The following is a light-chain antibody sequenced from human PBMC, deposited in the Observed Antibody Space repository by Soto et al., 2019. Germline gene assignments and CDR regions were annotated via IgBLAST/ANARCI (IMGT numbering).Light chain of an antibody. CDR2: GAS. Sequence: IVLTQSPGTLSLSPGERATLSCRASQSVSSSYLAWYQQKPGQTPRLLIYGASSRATGIPDRFSGSGSGTDFTLTISRLEPEDFAVYYCLQYGNSPFTFGPGTKVDVK. J-gene: IGKJ3*01. V-gene: IGKV3-20*01. CDR1: QSVSSSY. CDR3: LQYGNSPFT.